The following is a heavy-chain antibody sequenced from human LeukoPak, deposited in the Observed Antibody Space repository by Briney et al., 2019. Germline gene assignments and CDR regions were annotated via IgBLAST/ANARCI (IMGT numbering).Heavy chain of an antibody. J-gene: IGHJ4*02. D-gene: IGHD3-22*01. CDR3: ARHRIFAYYYDSSGYYSGFDY. CDR2: IYPGDSDT. V-gene: IGHV5-51*01. Sequence: GESLKISCKGSGYSFTSYWIGWVRQMPGKGLEWMGIIYPGDSDTRYSPSFQGQVTISAGKSISTAYLQWSSLKASDTAMYYCARHRIFAYYYDSSGYYSGFDYWGQGTLVTVSS. CDR1: GYSFTSYW.